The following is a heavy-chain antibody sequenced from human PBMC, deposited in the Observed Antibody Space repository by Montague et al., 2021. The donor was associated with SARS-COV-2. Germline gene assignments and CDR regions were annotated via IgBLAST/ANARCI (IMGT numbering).Heavy chain of an antibody. J-gene: IGHJ6*02. CDR1: GGSIRSYY. Sequence: SETLSLTCEVSGGSIRSYYWSWIRQPPGKGLEWIGSIYYRGSTYYNPSLKSRVTISVGTSKNQFSLKLSSVTAADTAVYYCARHYGVVVPAAIYYYYGMDVWGQGTTVTVS. D-gene: IGHD2-2*02. CDR2: IYYRGST. V-gene: IGHV4-39*01. CDR3: ARHYGVVVPAAIYYYYGMDV.